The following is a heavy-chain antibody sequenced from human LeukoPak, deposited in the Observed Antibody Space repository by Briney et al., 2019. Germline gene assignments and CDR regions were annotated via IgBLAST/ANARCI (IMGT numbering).Heavy chain of an antibody. D-gene: IGHD6-19*01. J-gene: IGHJ4*02. CDR3: ARGSSGWFDY. Sequence: GGCLRLSCAASGFTFSDYYMSWIRQAPGKGLEWVSYISSSSSYTNYADSVKGRFTISRDNAKNSLYLQMNSLRAEDTAVYYCARGSSGWFDYWGQGTLVTVSS. CDR2: ISSSSSYT. CDR1: GFTFSDYY. V-gene: IGHV3-11*05.